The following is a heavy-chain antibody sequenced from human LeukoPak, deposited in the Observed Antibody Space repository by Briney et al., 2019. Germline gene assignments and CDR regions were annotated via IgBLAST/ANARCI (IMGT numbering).Heavy chain of an antibody. CDR1: GGSFSGYY. D-gene: IGHD3-3*01. J-gene: IGHJ4*02. V-gene: IGHV4-34*01. CDR3: ATHFYDFWSGYSDY. Sequence: SETLSLTCAVYGGSFSGYYWSWIRQPPGKGLEWIGEINHSGSTNYNPSLKSRVTISVDTSKNQFSLKLSSMTAADTAVYYCATHFYDFWSGYSDYWGQGTLVTVSS. CDR2: INHSGST.